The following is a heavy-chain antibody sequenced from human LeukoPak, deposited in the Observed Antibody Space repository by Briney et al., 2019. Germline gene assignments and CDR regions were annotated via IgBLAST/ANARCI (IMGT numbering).Heavy chain of an antibody. Sequence: SETLSLTCTVSGGSFGNYYWSWIRQPPGKGLEWIGYIYDSGTTNYNPSLKSRVTISVDTSKNQFSLKLSSVTAADTAVYYCARLIYCSGGNCNLGYFDYWGQGTLVTVSS. CDR1: GGSFGNYY. CDR2: IYDSGTT. CDR3: ARLIYCSGGNCNLGYFDY. D-gene: IGHD2-15*01. V-gene: IGHV4-4*08. J-gene: IGHJ4*02.